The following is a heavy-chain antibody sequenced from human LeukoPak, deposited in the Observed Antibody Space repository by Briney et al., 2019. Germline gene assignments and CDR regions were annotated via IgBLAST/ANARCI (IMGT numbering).Heavy chain of an antibody. Sequence: SVTVSCKASGGTFSSYAISWVRQAPGQGLEWMGGIIPIFGTANYAQKFQGRVTITADESTSTAYMELSSLRSEDTAVYYCARGLSWAPYTGFRDYWGRGTLVTVSS. CDR1: GGTFSSYA. CDR3: ARGLSWAPYTGFRDY. CDR2: IIPIFGTA. J-gene: IGHJ4*02. V-gene: IGHV1-69*13. D-gene: IGHD6-13*01.